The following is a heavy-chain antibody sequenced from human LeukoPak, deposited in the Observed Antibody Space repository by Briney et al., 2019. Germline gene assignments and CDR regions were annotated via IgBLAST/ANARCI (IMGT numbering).Heavy chain of an antibody. J-gene: IGHJ4*02. CDR2: ISVYNGYT. Sequence: VASVKVSCKASGYTFSNYDINWVRQAPGQGLEWMGGISVYNGYTKYTQKFQGRVTMTTDTSTSTAYMELRSLRSEDTAMYYCARDLLGSGGPSHGYWGQGTLVTVSS. D-gene: IGHD3-10*01. V-gene: IGHV1-18*01. CDR1: GYTFSNYD. CDR3: ARDLLGSGGPSHGY.